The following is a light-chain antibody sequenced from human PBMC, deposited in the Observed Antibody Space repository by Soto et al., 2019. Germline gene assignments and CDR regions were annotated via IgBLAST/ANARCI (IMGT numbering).Light chain of an antibody. CDR2: GAS. CDR1: QSVSSSY. V-gene: IGKV3-20*01. CDR3: QEYGSSPPYT. Sequence: EIVLTQSPGTLSLSPGERATLSCRASQSVSSSYLAWYQQKPGQAPRLLIFGASSRDNGIPDRFSGSGSGTDFTLTIIRLEPEDYAVYYCQEYGSSPPYTVGQGTKLEIK. J-gene: IGKJ2*01.